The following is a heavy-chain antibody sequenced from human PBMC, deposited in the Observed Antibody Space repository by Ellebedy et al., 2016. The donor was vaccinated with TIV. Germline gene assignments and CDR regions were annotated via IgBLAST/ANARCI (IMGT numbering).Heavy chain of an antibody. CDR1: GFTFSSYA. V-gene: IGHV3-7*01. D-gene: IGHD6-19*01. CDR2: IKQDGSEK. Sequence: GESLKISCAASGFTFSSYAMHWVRQAPGKGLEWVANIKQDGSEKYYVDSVKGRFTISRDNAKNSLYLQMNSLRAEDTAVYYCAREDSSGWYKFSSWGQGTLVTVSS. J-gene: IGHJ5*02. CDR3: AREDSSGWYKFSS.